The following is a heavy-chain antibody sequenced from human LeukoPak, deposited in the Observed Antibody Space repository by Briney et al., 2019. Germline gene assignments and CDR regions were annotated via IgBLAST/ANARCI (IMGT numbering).Heavy chain of an antibody. D-gene: IGHD5-12*01. CDR3: ARSEGGYASY. CDR2: ISSSSSYL. V-gene: IGHV3-21*01. CDR1: GFTFSSYS. Sequence: GGSLRLSCAASGFTFSSYSMNWVRQAPGKGLEWVSSISSSSSYLYYADSVKGRFTISRDNAKNSLYLQMNSLRAEDTAVCYCARSEGGYASYWGQGTLVTVSS. J-gene: IGHJ4*02.